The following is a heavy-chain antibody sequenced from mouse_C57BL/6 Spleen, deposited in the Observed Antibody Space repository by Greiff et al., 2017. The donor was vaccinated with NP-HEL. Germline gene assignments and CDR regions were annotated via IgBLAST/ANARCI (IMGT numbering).Heavy chain of an antibody. V-gene: IGHV1-26*01. CDR3: ARHYYGSSYEVYYAMDY. CDR2: INPNNGGT. J-gene: IGHJ4*01. D-gene: IGHD1-1*01. CDR1: GYTFTDYY. Sequence: VQLQQSGPELVKPGASVKISCKASGYTFTDYYMNWVKQSHGKSLEWIGDINPNNGGTSYNQKFKGKATLTVDKSSSTAYMELRSLTSEDSAVYYCARHYYGSSYEVYYAMDYWGQGTSVTVSS.